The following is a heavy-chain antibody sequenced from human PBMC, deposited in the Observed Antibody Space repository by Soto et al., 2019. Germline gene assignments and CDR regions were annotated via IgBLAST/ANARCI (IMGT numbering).Heavy chain of an antibody. Sequence: PSETLSLTCTVSGGSIRSRIYYWGWLRQPPGKGLEWIGSIYYSGSTHNNPSLKSRVTMSVDTYTNQFSLKLMSVTAADTAIFYCTRHEGGAAADRPLDYWGQGTLVPVSS. CDR3: TRHEGGAAADRPLDY. V-gene: IGHV4-39*01. J-gene: IGHJ4*02. D-gene: IGHD6-13*01. CDR1: GGSIRSRIYY. CDR2: IYYSGST.